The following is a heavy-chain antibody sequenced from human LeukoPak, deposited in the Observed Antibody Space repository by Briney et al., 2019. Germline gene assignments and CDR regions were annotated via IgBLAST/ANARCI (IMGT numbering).Heavy chain of an antibody. CDR3: ARGGYYGSGNDFRFDP. V-gene: IGHV4-59*01. CDR1: GGSISSYY. J-gene: IGHJ5*02. CDR2: IYYSGST. D-gene: IGHD3-10*01. Sequence: ETLSLTCTVSGGSISSYYWSWIRQPPGKGLEWIGYIYYSGSTNYKPSLKSRVTISVDTSKNQFSLKLNSVTAADAAVYYCARGGYYGSGNDFRFDPWGQGTLVTVSS.